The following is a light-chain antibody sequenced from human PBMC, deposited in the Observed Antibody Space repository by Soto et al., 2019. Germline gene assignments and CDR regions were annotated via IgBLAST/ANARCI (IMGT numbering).Light chain of an antibody. V-gene: IGLV2-14*01. CDR1: SSDVGGYNY. J-gene: IGLJ2*01. CDR2: EVS. CDR3: SSYTSSSTLSVV. Sequence: QSALTQPASVSGSPGQSITISCTGTSSDVGGYNYVSWYQQHPGKAPKLMIYEVSNRPTGVSNRFSGSKSGNTASLTISGPQAEDEADYYCSSYTSSSTLSVVFGGGTKLTLL.